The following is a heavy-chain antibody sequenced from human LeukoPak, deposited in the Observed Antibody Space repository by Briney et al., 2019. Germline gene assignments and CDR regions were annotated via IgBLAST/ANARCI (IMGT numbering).Heavy chain of an antibody. D-gene: IGHD4-17*01. J-gene: IGHJ4*02. V-gene: IGHV1-24*01. CDR2: FDPADGEP. Sequence: ASVKVSCKISGYTLTEVSMHSVRQAPGKGLEWMAGFDPADGEPIYVQKFQGRVTMSEDTSTDTAYKYLCSLRSENAAVYFCATEVVGYGDVHYFDSWGQGTLVTVSS. CDR1: GYTLTEVS. CDR3: ATEVVGYGDVHYFDS.